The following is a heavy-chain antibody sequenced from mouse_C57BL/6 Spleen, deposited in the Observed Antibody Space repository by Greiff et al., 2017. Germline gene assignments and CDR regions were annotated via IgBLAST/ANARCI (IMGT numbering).Heavy chain of an antibody. V-gene: IGHV1-64*01. CDR2: IHPNSGST. J-gene: IGHJ4*01. CDR1: GYTFTSYW. CDR3: AGVEYYYAMDY. Sequence: QVQLKQPGAELVKPGASVKLSCKASGYTFTSYWMHWVKQRPGQGLEWIGMIHPNSGSTNYNEKFKSKATLTVDKSSSTAYMQLSSLTSEDSAVYYCAGVEYYYAMDYWGQGTSVTVSS.